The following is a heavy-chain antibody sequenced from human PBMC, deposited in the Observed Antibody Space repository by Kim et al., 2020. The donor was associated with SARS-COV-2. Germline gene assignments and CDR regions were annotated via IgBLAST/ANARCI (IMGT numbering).Heavy chain of an antibody. D-gene: IGHD6-19*01. J-gene: IGHJ4*02. CDR3: ARGGSSGWRGTRGYYFDY. V-gene: IGHV4-59*01. CDR1: GGSISSYY. Sequence: SETLSLTCTVSGGSISSYYWSWIRQPPGKGLEWIGYIYYSGSTNYNPSLKSRVTISVDTSKNQFSLKLSSVTAADTAVYYCARGGSSGWRGTRGYYFDYWGQGTLVTVSS. CDR2: IYYSGST.